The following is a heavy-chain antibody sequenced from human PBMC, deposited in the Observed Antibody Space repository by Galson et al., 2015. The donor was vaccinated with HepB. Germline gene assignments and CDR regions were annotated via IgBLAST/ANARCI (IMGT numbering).Heavy chain of an antibody. Sequence: SVKVSCKASGGTFSSYAISWVRQAPGQGLEWMGGIIPILGIANYAQKFQGRVTITADKSTSTAYMELSSLRSEDTAVYYCARTPYYYGSGSYYYYYMDVWGKGTTVTVSS. CDR1: GGTFSSYA. J-gene: IGHJ6*03. D-gene: IGHD3-10*01. V-gene: IGHV1-69*10. CDR2: IIPILGIA. CDR3: ARTPYYYGSGSYYYYYMDV.